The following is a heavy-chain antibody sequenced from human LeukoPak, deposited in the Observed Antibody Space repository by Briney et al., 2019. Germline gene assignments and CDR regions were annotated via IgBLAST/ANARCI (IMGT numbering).Heavy chain of an antibody. V-gene: IGHV1-2*04. CDR3: ARWTTTFLDY. CDR1: GYTFTGYY. CDR2: INPNSGGT. J-gene: IGHJ4*02. Sequence: ASVKVSCKASGYTFTGYYMHWVRQAPGQGLEWMGWINPNSGGTNYAQKFQGWVTMTRDTSTSTVYMDLSSLRSEDTAVYYCARWTTTFLDYWGQGTLVTVSS. D-gene: IGHD1-1*01.